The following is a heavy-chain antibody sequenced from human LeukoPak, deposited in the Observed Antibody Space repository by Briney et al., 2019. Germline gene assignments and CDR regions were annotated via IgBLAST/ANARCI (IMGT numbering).Heavy chain of an antibody. CDR1: GFTLDDFG. Sequence: GGSLRLSCAAAGFTLDDFGMHSVRQAPGKGLQWVAYISSRSATIYYADSVQGRFTISRDNAQNSVFLQMNSLRGDDTAVYYCARGVVPVAMDFGGRAYFDYWGQGSLVTVSS. D-gene: IGHD2-2*01. CDR2: ISSRSATI. CDR3: ARGVVPVAMDFGGRAYFDY. J-gene: IGHJ4*02. V-gene: IGHV3-48*01.